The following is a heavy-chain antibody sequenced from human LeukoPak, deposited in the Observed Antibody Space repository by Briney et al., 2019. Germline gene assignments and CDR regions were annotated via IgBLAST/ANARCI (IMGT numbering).Heavy chain of an antibody. CDR3: ATVAPEDYYFDY. Sequence: GASVKVSCKVSGYTFTELSMHWVRQAPRKGLEWMGGFDPEDGETIYAQKFQGRVAMTEDTSTDTAYMELSSLRSEDTAVYYCATVAPEDYYFDYWGQGTLVTVSS. D-gene: IGHD3/OR15-3a*01. CDR2: FDPEDGET. CDR1: GYTFTELS. J-gene: IGHJ4*02. V-gene: IGHV1-24*01.